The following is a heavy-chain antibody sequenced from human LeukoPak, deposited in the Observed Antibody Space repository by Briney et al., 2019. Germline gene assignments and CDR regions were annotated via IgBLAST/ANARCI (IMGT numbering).Heavy chain of an antibody. Sequence: GGSLRLSCAASGFTFSTYAMSWVRQAPGKGLQWVSAISGSGGVTYYAGSVKGRFTISRDNSKNTLYLQMNSLRAEDTAVYYCAKGTMDGGQYYYDSSGGQGTLVTVPS. CDR3: AKGTMDGGQYYYDSS. D-gene: IGHD3-22*01. CDR1: GFTFSTYA. CDR2: ISGSGGVT. J-gene: IGHJ4*02. V-gene: IGHV3-23*01.